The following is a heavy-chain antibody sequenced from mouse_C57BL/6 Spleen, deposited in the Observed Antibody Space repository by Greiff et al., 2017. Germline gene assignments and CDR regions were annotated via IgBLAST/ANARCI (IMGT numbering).Heavy chain of an antibody. CDR3: AREDWDVGY. V-gene: IGHV1-55*01. Sequence: QVQLQQPGAELVQPGASVKMSCTASGYTFTGYWITWVKQTPGQGLEWIGDIYPVSGSTNYTEKFKSKATLTVDTSSSTAYMQDSSLTSEDSAVYYCAREDWDVGYWGKGTTRTVSS. D-gene: IGHD4-1*01. J-gene: IGHJ2*01. CDR2: IYPVSGST. CDR1: GYTFTGYW.